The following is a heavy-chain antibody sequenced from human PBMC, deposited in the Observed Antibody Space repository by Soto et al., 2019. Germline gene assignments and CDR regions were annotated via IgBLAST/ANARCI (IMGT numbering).Heavy chain of an antibody. J-gene: IGHJ5*02. V-gene: IGHV4-4*07. CDR3: VRDGSKSLRDWFDP. Sequence: ETLSLTCNVSGGSISKFYWAWIRKTAGNGLEWMGRVYATGTTDYNPSFRSRVAMSVDISKKTFSLRLRSVTGADSGVYYCVRDGSKSLRDWFDPWGQGILVTVSS. CDR2: VYATGTT. CDR1: GGSISKFY.